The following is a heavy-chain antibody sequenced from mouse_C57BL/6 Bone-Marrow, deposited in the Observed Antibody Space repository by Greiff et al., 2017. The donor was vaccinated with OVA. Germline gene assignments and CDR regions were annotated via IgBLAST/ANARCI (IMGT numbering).Heavy chain of an antibody. D-gene: IGHD1-1*01. CDR2: IDPENGDT. CDR1: GFNIKDDY. V-gene: IGHV14-4*01. J-gene: IGHJ4*01. Sequence: VQLQQSGAELVRPGASVKLSCTASGFNIKDDYMHWVKQRPEQGLEWIGWIDPENGDTEYASKFQGKATITADTSSNTAYLQLSSLTSEDTAVDYCTTCSPGVAMDYWGQGTSVTVSS. CDR3: TTCSPGVAMDY.